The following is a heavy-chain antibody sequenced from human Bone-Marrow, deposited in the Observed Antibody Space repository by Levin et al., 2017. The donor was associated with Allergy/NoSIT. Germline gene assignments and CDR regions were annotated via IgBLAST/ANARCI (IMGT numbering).Heavy chain of an antibody. CDR2: INEDGSTI. V-gene: IGHV3-74*01. CDR3: TRDTFGVDDY. D-gene: IGHD3-3*01. J-gene: IGHJ4*02. CDR1: GFSVSRYW. Sequence: GESLKISCAASGFSVSRYWMHWVRQAPGKGLAWVSRINEDGSTINYADSVEGRFTISRDSAKNTLYLQMNSLRVEDTAVYYCTRDTFGVDDYWGQGTMVTVSS.